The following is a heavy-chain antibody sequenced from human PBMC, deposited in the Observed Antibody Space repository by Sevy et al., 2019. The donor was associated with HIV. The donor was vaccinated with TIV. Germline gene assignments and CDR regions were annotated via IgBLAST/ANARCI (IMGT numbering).Heavy chain of an antibody. D-gene: IGHD3-3*01. V-gene: IGHV4-59*01. CDR3: ARAPRFDFWSGYYLDY. J-gene: IGHJ4*02. CDR1: GGSISSYY. CDR2: IYYSGST. Sequence: SETLSLTCTVSGGSISSYYWSWIRQPPGKGLEWIGYIYYSGSTNYNPSLKSRVTISVDTSKNQFSLKLSSVTAADTAVYYCARAPRFDFWSGYYLDYWGQGTLVTVSS.